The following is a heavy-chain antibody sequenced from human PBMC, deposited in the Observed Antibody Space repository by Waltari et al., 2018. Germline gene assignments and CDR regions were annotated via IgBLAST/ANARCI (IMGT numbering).Heavy chain of an antibody. V-gene: IGHV3-30-3*01. CDR2: ISYDGSNK. CDR1: GFTFSSYA. Sequence: QVQLVESGGGVVQPGRSLRLSCAASGFTFSSYAMHWVRQAPGKGLGWVAVISYDGSNKYSADSVKGRFTISRDNSKNTLYLQMNSLRAEDTAVYYCARDLGQQWLAQPPGYMDVWGKGTTVTVSS. D-gene: IGHD6-19*01. J-gene: IGHJ6*03. CDR3: ARDLGQQWLAQPPGYMDV.